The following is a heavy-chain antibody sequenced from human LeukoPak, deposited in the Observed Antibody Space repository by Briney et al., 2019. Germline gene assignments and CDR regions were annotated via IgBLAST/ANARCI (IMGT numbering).Heavy chain of an antibody. J-gene: IGHJ6*02. CDR1: GFTFSSYA. D-gene: IGHD3-3*01. Sequence: GGSLRLSCAASGFTFSSYAMHWVRQAPGKGLEWVAVISYDGSNKYYADSVKGRFTISRDNSKNTLYLQMNSLRAEDTAVYYCARDQPGNYDFWSGPYYYYGMDVWGQGTTVTVSS. V-gene: IGHV3-30-3*01. CDR3: ARDQPGNYDFWSGPYYYYGMDV. CDR2: ISYDGSNK.